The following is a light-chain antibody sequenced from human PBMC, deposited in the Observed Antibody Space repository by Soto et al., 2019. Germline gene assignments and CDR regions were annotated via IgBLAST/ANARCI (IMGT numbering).Light chain of an antibody. V-gene: IGLV2-14*01. CDR2: EVG. CDR3: SSYTSSSTVV. CDR1: SSDVGGYNY. J-gene: IGLJ2*01. Sequence: QSVLTQPASVSGSPGQSITISCTGTSSDVGGYNYVSWYQQHPGKAPKLMIYEVGNRPSGVSTRFSGSKSGNTASLTISGLQAEDEADYYCSSYTSSSTVVFGGGTKLTVL.